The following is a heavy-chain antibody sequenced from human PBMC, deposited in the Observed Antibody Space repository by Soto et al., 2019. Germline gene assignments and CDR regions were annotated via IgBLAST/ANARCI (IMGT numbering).Heavy chain of an antibody. CDR1: GFTFGTYY. CDR2: INPTGGSS. V-gene: IGHV1-46*04. Sequence: QVQLVQSGAEVKRPGASVQVSCKASGFTFGTYYMVWVRQAPGQGLEWMGTINPTGGSSTYAQDLLGRVTMTWDTSTDTVYMTLSRLRPDDTAMYYCASTGNYYERPVLYWGEGTLVTVSS. D-gene: IGHD1-1*01. J-gene: IGHJ4*02. CDR3: ASTGNYYERPVLY.